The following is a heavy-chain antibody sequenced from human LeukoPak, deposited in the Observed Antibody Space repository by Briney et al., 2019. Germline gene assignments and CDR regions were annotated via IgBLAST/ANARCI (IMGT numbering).Heavy chain of an antibody. CDR3: SSATFEMGGAVDY. J-gene: IGHJ4*02. CDR2: ISKDGSTI. D-gene: IGHD2-21*01. V-gene: IGHV3-30-3*01. CDR1: GFTFSRCT. Sequence: GRSLRLSCAASGFTFSRCTMHWVRQAPGKGLEWVALISKDGSTINYAASVKGRFTISRDNSNNMVYLQMNSLRTEDTAVYYCSSATFEMGGAVDYWGQGTLVTVSS.